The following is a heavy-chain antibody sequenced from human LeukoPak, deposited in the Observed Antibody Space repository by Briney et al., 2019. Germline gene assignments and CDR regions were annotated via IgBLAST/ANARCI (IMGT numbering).Heavy chain of an antibody. D-gene: IGHD3-16*01. CDR3: ASQSFGRFDP. CDR1: GFTFSGNW. CDR2: IKEDGSVK. V-gene: IGHV3-7*02. J-gene: IGHJ5*02. Sequence: GGSLRLSCVVSGFTFSGNWMSWVRQAPGKGLEWVGNIKEDGSVKYYVDSVKGRFTISRDNARNSLYLQMNSLRAEDTAVYYCASQSFGRFDPWGQGTRVTVSS.